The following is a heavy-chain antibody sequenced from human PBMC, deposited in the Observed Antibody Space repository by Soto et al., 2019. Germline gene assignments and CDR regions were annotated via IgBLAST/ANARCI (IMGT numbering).Heavy chain of an antibody. V-gene: IGHV4-61*08. D-gene: IGHD5-18*01. J-gene: IGHJ5*02. Sequence: SETLSLTCTVSGGSISSGGYYWSWIRQHPGTGLEWIGYIFYSGSTNYNPALKSRVTISVDTSKSQFSLKLSSVTAADTAVYYCAKDSGYNYGYFRWFDPWGQGTLVTVSS. CDR2: IFYSGST. CDR3: AKDSGYNYGYFRWFDP. CDR1: GGSISSGGYY.